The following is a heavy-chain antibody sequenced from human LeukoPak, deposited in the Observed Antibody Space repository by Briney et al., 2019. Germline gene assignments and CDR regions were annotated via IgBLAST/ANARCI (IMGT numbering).Heavy chain of an antibody. CDR1: GFTFSSYG. V-gene: IGHV3-30*02. CDR2: IRYDGSNK. D-gene: IGHD5-12*01. J-gene: IGHJ4*02. CDR3: ARGGYSGYTNPIDY. Sequence: PGGSLRLSCAASGFTFSSYGMHWVRQAPGKGLEWVAFIRYDGSNKYYADSVKGRFTISRDNSKNTLYLQMNSLRAEDTAVYYCARGGYSGYTNPIDYWGQGTLVTVSS.